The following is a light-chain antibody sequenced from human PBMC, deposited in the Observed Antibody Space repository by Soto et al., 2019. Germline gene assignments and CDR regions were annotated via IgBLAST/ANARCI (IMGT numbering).Light chain of an antibody. CDR3: LQTYTVPRT. J-gene: IGKJ2*01. CDR1: QSISTS. CDR2: DAS. V-gene: IGKV1-39*01. Sequence: DIPMTQSPSSLSASVGDRVTITCRASQSISTSLCWFQQKPGRAPKLLISDASTLQSGVPSRFSGSEFGTDFTLTVSSLQPEDFAAYYCLQTYTVPRTFGQGTNLDIK.